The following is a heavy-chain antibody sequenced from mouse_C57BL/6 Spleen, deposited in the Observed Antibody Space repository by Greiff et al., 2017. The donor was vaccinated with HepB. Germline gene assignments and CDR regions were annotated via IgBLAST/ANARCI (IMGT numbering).Heavy chain of an antibody. CDR2: IDPSDSYT. CDR1: GYTFTSYW. V-gene: IGHV1-50*01. D-gene: IGHD1-1*01. Sequence: QVQLQQPGAELVKPGASVKLSCKASGYTFTSYWMQWVKQRPGQGLEWIGEIDPSDSYTNYNQKFKGKATLTADKSSSTVYMELSRLTSEDSAVYFCARHEPPDYYGSSYGFAYWGQGTLVTVSA. CDR3: ARHEPPDYYGSSYGFAY. J-gene: IGHJ3*01.